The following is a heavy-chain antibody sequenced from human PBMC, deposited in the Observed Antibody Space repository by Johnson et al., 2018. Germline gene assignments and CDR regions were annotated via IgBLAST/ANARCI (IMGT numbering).Heavy chain of an antibody. Sequence: EVQLVECGGGLVQPGGSLRLSCAASGFTLRRYAMSWVRQAPGQGLEWVSTIRGAVGTTYSADSVKGRFTISRNSSQNTLSPQMKSLRAEDTALYFCAKERPEWETPGGIDYWGQGTLVTVSS. J-gene: IGHJ4*02. CDR2: IRGAVGTT. D-gene: IGHD1-26*01. CDR3: AKERPEWETPGGIDY. V-gene: IGHV3-23*04. CDR1: GFTLRRYA.